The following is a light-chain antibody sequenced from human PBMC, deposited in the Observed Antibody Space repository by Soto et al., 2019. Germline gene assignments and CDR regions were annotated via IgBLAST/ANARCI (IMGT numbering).Light chain of an antibody. Sequence: EIVMTQSPATLSLSPGERATLSCRASQSVSSNLAWYQQKPGQAPRLLIYGASTRATGIPARFSGSGSGTEFTLTISSLQSEDFAVYYCQQYINWPPLTFGGGTKVDI. CDR2: GAS. V-gene: IGKV3D-15*01. CDR3: QQYINWPPLT. CDR1: QSVSSN. J-gene: IGKJ4*01.